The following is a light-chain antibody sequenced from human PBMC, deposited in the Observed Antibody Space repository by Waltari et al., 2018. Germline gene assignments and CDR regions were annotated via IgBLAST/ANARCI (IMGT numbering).Light chain of an antibody. CDR1: QSVSSNY. CDR2: DAS. V-gene: IGKV3-20*01. CDR3: QQYGRSPPYT. Sequence: EIVLTQSPGTLSLSPGERATLSCRASQSVSSNYLAWYQQKPGQAPRLLIDDASSRATGIPDRFRCGGSGTDFTLTINRLEPEDFAVYDCQQYGRSPPYTFGQGTKLEIK. J-gene: IGKJ2*01.